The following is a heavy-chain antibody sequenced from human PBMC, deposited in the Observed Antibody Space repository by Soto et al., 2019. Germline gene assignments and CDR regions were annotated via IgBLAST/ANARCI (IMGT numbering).Heavy chain of an antibody. CDR2: INGGGGTT. CDR1: GLSFSGYT. CDR3: AKDRHPDGIWTFDY. J-gene: IGHJ4*02. V-gene: IGHV3-23*01. D-gene: IGHD3-9*01. Sequence: EVQLLESGGHLIQPGESLRLSCAASGLSFSGYTMNWVRQAQGKGLEWISGINGGGGTTYYADSVKVRFTISRDDSKNILYLQMNSPRAEDTAIYYCAKDRHPDGIWTFDYWGRGTLVTVSS.